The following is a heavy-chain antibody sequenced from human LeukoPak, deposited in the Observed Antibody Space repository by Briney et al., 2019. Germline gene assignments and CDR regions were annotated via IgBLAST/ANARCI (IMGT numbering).Heavy chain of an antibody. J-gene: IGHJ4*02. Sequence: PSETLSLTCTVSGSSVSYYYWNWIRQPPGKGLEWIGYIYYTGTTNYNPSLKSRLTISLDTSKNQFSLKLRSVTAADTAVYYCARGSYGYNYFNYWGQGILVTVSS. CDR1: GSSVSYYY. CDR2: IYYTGTT. V-gene: IGHV4-59*02. CDR3: ARGSYGYNYFNY. D-gene: IGHD5-24*01.